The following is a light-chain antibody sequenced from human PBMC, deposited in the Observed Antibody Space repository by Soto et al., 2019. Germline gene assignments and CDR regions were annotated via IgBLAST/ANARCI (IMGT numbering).Light chain of an antibody. J-gene: IGKJ1*01. Sequence: EIMMTQSPANVSVFPGERATLSCRASQSIDSDLAWYQQKPGHVPRLLIYGASTRATGVPARFSGSGSGKEVTLTIISLQSDDFQVYYVQQYSHWRTFGPGTKVEIK. V-gene: IGKV3-15*01. CDR1: QSIDSD. CDR3: QQYSHWRT. CDR2: GAS.